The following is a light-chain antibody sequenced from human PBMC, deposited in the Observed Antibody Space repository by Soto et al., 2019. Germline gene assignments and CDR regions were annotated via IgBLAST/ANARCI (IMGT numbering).Light chain of an antibody. V-gene: IGKV1-27*01. CDR3: QKYNSAPPEVT. Sequence: DIQMTQSPSSLSASVGDRVTITCRASQGISNYLAWYQQKPGKVPKLLIYAASTLQSGVPSRFSGSGSGTEFTLTISSLQPEDVATYYCQKYNSAPPEVTFGGGTKVEIK. CDR2: AAS. CDR1: QGISNY. J-gene: IGKJ4*01.